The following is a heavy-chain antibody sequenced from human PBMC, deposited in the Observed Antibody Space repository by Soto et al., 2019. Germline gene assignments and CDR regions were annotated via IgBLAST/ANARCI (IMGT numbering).Heavy chain of an antibody. CDR2: ISSSSSYT. V-gene: IGHV3-11*05. J-gene: IGHJ2*01. D-gene: IGHD6-13*01. CDR1: GFTFSDYY. CDR3: ARTMAAAGRRRYVDL. Sequence: QVQLVESGGGLVKPGGSLRLSCAASGFTFSDYYMSWIRQAPGKGLEWVSYISSSSSYTNYADSVKGRFTISRDNAKNSLFLKMDGLRDEDTAVYHGARTMAAAGRRRYVDLWGRGTLVTVTS.